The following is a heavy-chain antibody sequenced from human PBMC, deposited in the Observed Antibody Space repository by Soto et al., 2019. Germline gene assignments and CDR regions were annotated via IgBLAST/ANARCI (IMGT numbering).Heavy chain of an antibody. V-gene: IGHV1-18*01. CDR3: ARGVGSGSYYNQYNWFDP. CDR1: GGTFSSYT. Sequence: ASVKVSCKASGGTFSSYTISWVRQAPGQGLEWMGWINVYNGNTKYAQKVQGRVTMTTDTSTSTAYMELRSLRSDDTAVYYCARGVGSGSYYNQYNWFDPWGQGTLVTVSS. D-gene: IGHD3-10*01. J-gene: IGHJ5*02. CDR2: INVYNGNT.